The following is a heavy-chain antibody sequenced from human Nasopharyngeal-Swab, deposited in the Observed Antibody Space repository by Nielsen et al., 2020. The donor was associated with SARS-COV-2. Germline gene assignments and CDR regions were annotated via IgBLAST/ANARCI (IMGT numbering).Heavy chain of an antibody. V-gene: IGHV3-23*01. CDR2: ISGSGGST. CDR3: AKEATLGGVGDYYMDV. Sequence: GESLKISCAASGFTFSSYAMSWVRQAPGKGLEWVSAISGSGGSTYYADSVKGRFTISRDNSKNTLYLQMNSLRADDTAVYYCAKEATLGGVGDYYMDVWGKGTTVTVSS. D-gene: IGHD3-16*01. J-gene: IGHJ6*03. CDR1: GFTFSSYA.